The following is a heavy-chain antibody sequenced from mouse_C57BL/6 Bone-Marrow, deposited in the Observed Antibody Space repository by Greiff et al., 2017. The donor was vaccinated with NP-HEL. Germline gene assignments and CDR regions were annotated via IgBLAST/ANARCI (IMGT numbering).Heavy chain of an antibody. Sequence: VQLQQSGAELVRPGASVTLSCKASGYTFTDYEMHWVKQTPVHGLEWIGAIDPETGGTAYNQKFKGKAILTADKSSSTAYMELRSLTSEDSAVYYCTREGWLLLGFAYWGQGTLVTVSA. CDR3: TREGWLLLGFAY. D-gene: IGHD2-3*01. V-gene: IGHV1-15*01. CDR2: IDPETGGT. J-gene: IGHJ3*01. CDR1: GYTFTDYE.